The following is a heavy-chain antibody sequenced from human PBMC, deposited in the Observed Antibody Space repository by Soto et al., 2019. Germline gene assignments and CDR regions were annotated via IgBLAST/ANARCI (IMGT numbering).Heavy chain of an antibody. D-gene: IGHD6-19*01. CDR1: GGSVSSGSYY. Sequence: SETLSLTCTVSGGSVSSGSYYWSWIRQPPGKGLEWIGYIYYSGSTNYNPSLKSRVTISVDTSKNQFSLKLSSVTAADTAVYYCARGSSGWYGYYYYGMDVWGQGTTVTVS. J-gene: IGHJ6*02. V-gene: IGHV4-61*01. CDR3: ARGSSGWYGYYYYGMDV. CDR2: IYYSGST.